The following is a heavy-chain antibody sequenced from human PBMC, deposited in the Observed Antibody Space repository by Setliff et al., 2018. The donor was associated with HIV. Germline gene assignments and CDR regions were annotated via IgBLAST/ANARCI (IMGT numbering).Heavy chain of an antibody. CDR1: GGSFSGYY. V-gene: IGHV4-34*01. CDR2: INPGGTT. Sequence: LSLTCAVYGGSFSGYYWNWIRQPPGEGLEWIGEINPGGTTNYNPSLKRRVTISLDTSKNQFSLRVTSVTAADTALYFCARATGPTYYFDYWGQGTLVTVSS. J-gene: IGHJ4*02. CDR3: ARATGPTYYFDY.